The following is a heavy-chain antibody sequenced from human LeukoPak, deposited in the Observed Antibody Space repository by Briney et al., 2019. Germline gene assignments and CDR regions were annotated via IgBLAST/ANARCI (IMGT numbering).Heavy chain of an antibody. CDR3: ARDLLPYMVRGVIIGAFDI. CDR1: GFTFSSYS. J-gene: IGHJ3*02. V-gene: IGHV3-21*01. D-gene: IGHD3-10*01. Sequence: GGSLRLSCAASGFTFSSYSMNWVRQAPGKGLEWVSSISSSSSYIYYADSVKGRFTISRDNAKNSLYLQMNSLRAEDTAVYYCARDLLPYMVRGVIIGAFDICGQGTMVTVSS. CDR2: ISSSSSYI.